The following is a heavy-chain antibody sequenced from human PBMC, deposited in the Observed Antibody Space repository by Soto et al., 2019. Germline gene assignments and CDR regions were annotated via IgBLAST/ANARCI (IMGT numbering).Heavy chain of an antibody. J-gene: IGHJ4*02. D-gene: IGHD2-21*01. CDR2: VHPSGNT. CDR3: TTGGDAWKTGL. Sequence: QLQLQESGPGLVKPSETLSLTCTVSGGSFSSSPGYYWGWMRQPPGKGLEWIGTVHPSGNTYYNPSFKSRVTISKDSSMNHPSLQLTSVTAADTAIYYCTTGGDAWKTGLCGQGTLVTASS. V-gene: IGHV4-39*02. CDR1: GGSFSSSPGYY.